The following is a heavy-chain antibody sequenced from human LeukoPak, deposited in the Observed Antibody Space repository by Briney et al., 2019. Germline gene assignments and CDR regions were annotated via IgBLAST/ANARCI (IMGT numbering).Heavy chain of an antibody. J-gene: IGHJ4*02. CDR2: IIPILGIA. CDR1: GGTFSSYA. D-gene: IGHD6-13*01. Sequence: ASVKVSCKASGGTFSSYAISWVRQAPGQGLEWMGRIIPILGIANYAQKFQGRVTITADKSTSTAYMELSSLRSEDTAVYYCASLYSSSWIDYWGQGTLVTVSS. V-gene: IGHV1-69*04. CDR3: ASLYSSSWIDY.